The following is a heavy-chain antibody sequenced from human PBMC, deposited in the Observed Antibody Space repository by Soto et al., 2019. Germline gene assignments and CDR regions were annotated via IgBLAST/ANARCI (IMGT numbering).Heavy chain of an antibody. CDR1: GGSISSYY. D-gene: IGHD2-15*01. CDR3: ARVVVVAASNWFDP. J-gene: IGHJ5*02. Sequence: SETLSLTCTVSGGSISSYYWSWIRQPAGKGLEWIGRIYTSGSTNYNPSLKSRVTMSVDTSKNQFSLKLSSVTAADTAVYYCARVVVVAASNWFDPWGQGTLVTVSS. CDR2: IYTSGST. V-gene: IGHV4-4*07.